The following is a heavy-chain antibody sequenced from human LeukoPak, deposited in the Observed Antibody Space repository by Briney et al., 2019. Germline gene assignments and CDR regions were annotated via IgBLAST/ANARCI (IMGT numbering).Heavy chain of an antibody. D-gene: IGHD3-16*01. CDR3: ARGDGAYVWGSPFDP. CDR1: GFTFSSYG. J-gene: IGHJ5*02. V-gene: IGHV3-30*02. Sequence: GGSLRLSCAASGFTFSSYGMHWVRQAPGKGLEWVAFIRYDGSNKYYADSVKGRFTISRDNAKNSLYLQMNSLRAEDTAVYYCARGDGAYVWGSPFDPWGQGTLVTVSS. CDR2: IRYDGSNK.